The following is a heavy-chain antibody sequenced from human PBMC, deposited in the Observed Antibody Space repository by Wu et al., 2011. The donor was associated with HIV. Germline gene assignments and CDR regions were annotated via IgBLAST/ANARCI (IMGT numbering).Heavy chain of an antibody. CDR2: INSNSGDT. D-gene: IGHD3-22*01. CDR3: ARDRDSSAYGAEFDY. Sequence: KPGASVKVSCKASGYIFTGYYMHWVRQAPGQGLEWMGWINSNSGDTHYAQKFQGRVTMTRDTSISTAYVELSRVRSDDTAVYYCARDRDSSAYGAEFDYWGQGTLVTVSS. V-gene: IGHV1-2*02. CDR1: GYIFTGYY. J-gene: IGHJ4*02.